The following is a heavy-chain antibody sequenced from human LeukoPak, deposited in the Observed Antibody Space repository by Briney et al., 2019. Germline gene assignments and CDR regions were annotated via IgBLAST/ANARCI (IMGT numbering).Heavy chain of an antibody. CDR2: ISGSGGST. D-gene: IGHD3-3*01. CDR3: AKEDQRTYYDFWSGGVYFDY. CDR1: GFTFSSYA. Sequence: PGGSLRFSCAASGFTFSSYAMSWVRQAPGKGLEWVSAISGSGGSTYYADSVKGRFTISRDNSKNTLYLQMNSLRAEDTAVYYCAKEDQRTYYDFWSGGVYFDYWGQGTLVTVSS. V-gene: IGHV3-23*01. J-gene: IGHJ4*02.